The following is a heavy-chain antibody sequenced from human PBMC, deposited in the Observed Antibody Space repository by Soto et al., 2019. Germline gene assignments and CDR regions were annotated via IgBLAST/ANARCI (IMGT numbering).Heavy chain of an antibody. CDR2: ISSVNNYT. V-gene: IGHV3-11*05. CDR1: GFSFSDYY. J-gene: IGHJ3*02. D-gene: IGHD3-9*01. CDR3: ARDADILTGSDAFDI. Sequence: LSLTCAASGFSFSDYYMSWIRQAPGKGLEWVSYISSVNNYTNYADSVKGRFTISRDNAKNSLYLQMNSLRAEDTAVYYCARDADILTGSDAFDIWGQGTMVTVSS.